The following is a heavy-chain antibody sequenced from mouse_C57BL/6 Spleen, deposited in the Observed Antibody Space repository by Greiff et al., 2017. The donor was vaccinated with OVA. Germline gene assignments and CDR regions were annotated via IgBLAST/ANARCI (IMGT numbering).Heavy chain of an antibody. V-gene: IGHV1-15*01. CDR3: YGSSYYFDY. Sequence: QVQLQQSGAELVRPGASVTLSCQASGYTFTDYEMHWVKQTPVHGLEWIGAIDPETGGTAYNQKFKGKAILTADKSSSTAYMELRSLTSEDSAVYYCYGSSYYFDYWGQGTTLTVSS. D-gene: IGHD1-1*01. CDR2: IDPETGGT. CDR1: GYTFTDYE. J-gene: IGHJ2*01.